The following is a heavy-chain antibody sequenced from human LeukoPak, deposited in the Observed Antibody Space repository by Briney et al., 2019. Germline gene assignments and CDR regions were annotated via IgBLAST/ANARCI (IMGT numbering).Heavy chain of an antibody. D-gene: IGHD4-23*01. V-gene: IGHV3-74*01. CDR2: INSDGSTT. Sequence: GGSLRLSCAASGFTFSSYWMHWVRQAPGKGLVWVSRINSDGSTTSYADSVKGRFTISRDNAKDTLYLQMNSLRAEDTAVYYCARDDYGGRGEFDYWGQGTLVTVSS. J-gene: IGHJ4*02. CDR1: GFTFSSYW. CDR3: ARDDYGGRGEFDY.